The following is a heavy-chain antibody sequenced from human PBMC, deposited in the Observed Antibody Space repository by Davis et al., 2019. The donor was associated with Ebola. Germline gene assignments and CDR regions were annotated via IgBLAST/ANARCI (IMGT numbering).Heavy chain of an antibody. CDR2: VRSNAYGGKT. V-gene: IGHV3-49*04. CDR1: GFTFGDYD. J-gene: IGHJ6*02. Sequence: GGSLRLPCSGHGFTFGDYDMNWVRQAQGRELEGVCFVRSNAYGGKTQYAASVKGSFSISRDDSRSIVYLQMNSLKTDDTAVYYCTRNLKHPRPSYYDGMDVWGQGTTVTVSS. CDR3: TRNLKHPRPSYYDGMDV. D-gene: IGHD2-21*01.